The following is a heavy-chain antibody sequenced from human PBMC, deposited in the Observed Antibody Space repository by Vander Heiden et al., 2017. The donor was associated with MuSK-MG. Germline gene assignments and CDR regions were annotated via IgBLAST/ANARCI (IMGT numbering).Heavy chain of an antibody. V-gene: IGHV4-34*01. CDR1: GGSFSGYY. D-gene: IGHD5-12*01. CDR2: INHSGST. CDR3: ARGHIVARRVPYYYYYGMDV. J-gene: IGHJ6*02. Sequence: QVQLQQWGAGLLKPSETLSLTCAVYGGSFSGYYWSWIRQPPGKGLEWIGEINHSGSTNYNPSLKSRVTISVDTSKNQFSLKLSYVTAADTAVYYCARGHIVARRVPYYYYYGMDVWGQGTTVTVSS.